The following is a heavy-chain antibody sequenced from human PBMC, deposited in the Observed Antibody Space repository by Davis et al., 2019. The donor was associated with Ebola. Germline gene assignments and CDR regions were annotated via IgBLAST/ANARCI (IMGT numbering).Heavy chain of an antibody. V-gene: IGHV4-39*01. J-gene: IGHJ5*02. CDR1: GGSISSSSYY. D-gene: IGHD2-15*01. Sequence: MPGGSLRLSCTVSGGSISSSSYYWGWIRQPPGKGLEWIGSIYYSGSTYYTPSLKSRVTISVDTSKNQFSLKLSSVTAADTAVYYCARWSSWWRGWWFDPWGQGTLVTVSS. CDR3: ARWSSWWRGWWFDP. CDR2: IYYSGST.